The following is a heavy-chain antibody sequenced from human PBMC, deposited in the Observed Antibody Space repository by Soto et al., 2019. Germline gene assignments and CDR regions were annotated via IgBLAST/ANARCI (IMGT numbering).Heavy chain of an antibody. V-gene: IGHV3-23*01. CDR3: AKDGQGSYREKYYFDY. CDR1: GFTFSSYA. CDR2: ISGSGGST. J-gene: IGHJ4*02. D-gene: IGHD3-10*01. Sequence: PGGSLRLSCAASGFTFSSYAMSWVRQAPGKGLEWVSAISGSGGSTYYADSVKGRFTISRDNSKNTLYLQMNSLRAEDTAVYYCAKDGQGSYREKYYFDYWGQGTLVTVSS.